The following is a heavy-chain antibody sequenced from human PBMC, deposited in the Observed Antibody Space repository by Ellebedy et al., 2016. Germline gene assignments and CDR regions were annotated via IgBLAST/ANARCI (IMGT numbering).Heavy chain of an antibody. J-gene: IGHJ6*03. CDR3: ARDGPPYCSSTSCSLDYYYYMDV. CDR2: ISSSSSYI. Sequence: GGSLRLSXAASGFTFSSYSMNWVRQAPGKGLEWVSSISSSSSYIYYADSVKGRFTISRDNAKNSLYLQMNSLRAEDTAVYYCARDGPPYCSSTSCSLDYYYYMDVWGKGTTVTVSS. CDR1: GFTFSSYS. V-gene: IGHV3-21*01. D-gene: IGHD2-2*01.